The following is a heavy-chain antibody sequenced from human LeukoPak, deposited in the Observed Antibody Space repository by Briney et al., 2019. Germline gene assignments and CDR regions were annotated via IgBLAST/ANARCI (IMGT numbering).Heavy chain of an antibody. CDR3: ARLRPPITIFGVVILNYFDY. D-gene: IGHD3-3*01. V-gene: IGHV4-34*01. CDR2: INHSGST. J-gene: IGHJ4*02. CDR1: GGSFSGYY. Sequence: PSETLSLTCAVYGGSFSGYYWSWIRQPPGKGLEWIGEINHSGSTNYNPSLKSRVTISVDTSKNQFSLKLSSVTAADTAVYYCARLRPPITIFGVVILNYFDYWGQGTLVTVSS.